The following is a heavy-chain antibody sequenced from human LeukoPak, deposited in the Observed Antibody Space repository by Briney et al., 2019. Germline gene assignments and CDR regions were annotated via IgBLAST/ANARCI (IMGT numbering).Heavy chain of an antibody. Sequence: ASVKVSRKASGYTFTSYGISWVRQAPGQGLEWMGWISAYNGNTNYAQKLQGRVTITTDTSTRTAYMELRSLRSDDTAVYYCARGSYYDSSGYYSFYYYYYYMDVWGKGTTVTVSS. J-gene: IGHJ6*03. V-gene: IGHV1-18*01. CDR3: ARGSYYDSSGYYSFYYYYYYMDV. CDR1: GYTFTSYG. CDR2: ISAYNGNT. D-gene: IGHD3-22*01.